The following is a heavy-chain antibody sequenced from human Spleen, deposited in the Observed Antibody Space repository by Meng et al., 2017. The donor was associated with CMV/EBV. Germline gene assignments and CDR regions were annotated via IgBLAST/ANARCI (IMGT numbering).Heavy chain of an antibody. J-gene: IGHJ6*02. V-gene: IGHV1-18*01. CDR1: GYTFTSYG. Sequence: ASVKVSCKASGYTFTSYGISWVRQAPGQGLEWMGWISAYNGNTNYAQKLQGRVTMTTDTSTSTAYMELRSLRSDDTAVYYCARDEGSGCSSTSCYNGYYYYGMDVWGQGTTVTVSS. CDR2: ISAYNGNT. D-gene: IGHD2-2*02. CDR3: ARDEGSGCSSTSCYNGYYYYGMDV.